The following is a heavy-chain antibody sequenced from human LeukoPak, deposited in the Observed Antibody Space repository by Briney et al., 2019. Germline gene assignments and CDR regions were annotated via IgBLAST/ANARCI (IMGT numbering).Heavy chain of an antibody. CDR2: IYYSGST. CDR3: AVYCSSTSCYARRAFDI. Sequence: SETLSLTCTVSGGSISSSGYYWGWIRQPPGKGLEWIGSIYYSGSTYYNPSLKSRVTISEDTSKNQFSLRLSSVTAADTAVYYCAVYCSSTSCYARRAFDIWGQGTTVTVSS. D-gene: IGHD2-2*01. J-gene: IGHJ3*02. CDR1: GGSISSSGYY. V-gene: IGHV4-39*01.